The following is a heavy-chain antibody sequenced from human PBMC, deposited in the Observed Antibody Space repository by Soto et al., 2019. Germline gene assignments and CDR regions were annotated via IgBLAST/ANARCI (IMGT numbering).Heavy chain of an antibody. D-gene: IGHD2-15*01. Sequence: QVQLVQSGAEVKKPGSSVKVSCKASGGTFSSYAISWVRQAPGQGLEWMGGIIPIFGTANYAQKLQGRVTITADESTSTAYMELRSLRSDDTAVYYCARVGRKIDCSGGSCYSPFDYWGQGTLVTVSS. CDR1: GGTFSSYA. CDR3: ARVGRKIDCSGGSCYSPFDY. J-gene: IGHJ4*02. CDR2: IIPIFGTA. V-gene: IGHV1-69*01.